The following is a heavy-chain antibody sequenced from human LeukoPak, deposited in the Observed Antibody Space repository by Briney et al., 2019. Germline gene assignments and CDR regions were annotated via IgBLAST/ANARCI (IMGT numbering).Heavy chain of an antibody. Sequence: GGSLRLSCAASGFTFSNAWMSWVRQAPEKGLEWVGRIKSKTDGGTTDYAAPVKGRFTISRDDSKNTLYLQMNSLKTEDTAVYYCTTGKEVTAIDPIDYFDYWGQGTLVTVSS. J-gene: IGHJ4*02. CDR2: IKSKTDGGTT. CDR3: TTGKEVTAIDPIDYFDY. V-gene: IGHV3-15*01. D-gene: IGHD2-21*02. CDR1: GFTFSNAW.